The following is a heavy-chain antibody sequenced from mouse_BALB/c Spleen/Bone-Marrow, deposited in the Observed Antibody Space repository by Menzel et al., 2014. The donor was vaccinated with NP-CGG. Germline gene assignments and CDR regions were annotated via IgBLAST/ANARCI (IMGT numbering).Heavy chain of an antibody. V-gene: IGHV1S56*01. CDR2: IYPGNVDT. D-gene: IGHD4-1*01. CDR1: GYTFTSYY. Sequence: VQLQESGPELVKPGASVRISCKASGYTFTSYYIHWVKQRPAQGLEWIGWIYPGNVDTKYNEKFKGKATLTADKSSSTAYMQLSSLTSEDSAVYFCARGGSANWEGFAYWGQGTLVTVSA. J-gene: IGHJ3*01. CDR3: ARGGSANWEGFAY.